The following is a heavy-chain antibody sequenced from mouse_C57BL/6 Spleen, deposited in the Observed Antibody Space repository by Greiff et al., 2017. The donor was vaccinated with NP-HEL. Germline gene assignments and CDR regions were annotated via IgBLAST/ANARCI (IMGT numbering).Heavy chain of an antibody. Sequence: VQLQQSGAELARPGASVKLSCKASGYTFTSYGISWVKQRTGQGLEWIGEIYPRSGNTYYNEKFKGKATLTADKSSSTAYMELRSLTSEDSAVYFCARSGTGYYDAMDYWGQGTSVTVSS. V-gene: IGHV1-81*01. CDR1: GYTFTSYG. CDR2: IYPRSGNT. J-gene: IGHJ4*01. D-gene: IGHD2-14*01. CDR3: ARSGTGYYDAMDY.